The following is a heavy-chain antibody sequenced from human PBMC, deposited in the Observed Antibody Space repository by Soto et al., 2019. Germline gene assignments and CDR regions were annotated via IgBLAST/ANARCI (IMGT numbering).Heavy chain of an antibody. D-gene: IGHD6-13*01. CDR2: IYCDDDK. Sequence: QITLKESGPTLVKPTQTLTLTCTFSGFSLSTSGVGVGWIRQPPGKALEWLALIYCDDDKRYSPPLKSRLTXTXHXXNNQVVLTITNIDPVDTATYYCAHRRAAAGFTFDYWGQGTLVTVSS. CDR3: AHRRAAAGFTFDY. J-gene: IGHJ4*02. CDR1: GFSLSTSGVG. V-gene: IGHV2-5*02.